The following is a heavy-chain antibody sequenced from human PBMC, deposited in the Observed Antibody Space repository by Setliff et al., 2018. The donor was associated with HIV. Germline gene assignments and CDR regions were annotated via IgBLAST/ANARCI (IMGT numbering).Heavy chain of an antibody. D-gene: IGHD4-4*01. Sequence: ASVKVSCKVSGYTLTELSMHWVRQAPGKGLEWMGGFDPEDGETIYAQKFQGRVTMTEDISTSTAYMELSSLRSEDTAVYYCAMSMTTYPVSRAFDIWGQGTMVTVSS. J-gene: IGHJ3*02. CDR1: GYTLTELS. CDR3: AMSMTTYPVSRAFDI. CDR2: FDPEDGET. V-gene: IGHV1-24*01.